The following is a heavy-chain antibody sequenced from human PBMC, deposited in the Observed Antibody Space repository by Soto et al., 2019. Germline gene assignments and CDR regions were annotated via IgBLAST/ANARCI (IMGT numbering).Heavy chain of an antibody. CDR1: GYTFTGYY. CDR3: ARGSRRVVGSWFDP. D-gene: IGHD3-10*01. V-gene: IGHV1-2*04. J-gene: IGHJ5*02. CDR2: INPNSGGT. Sequence: ASVQVSCKASGYTFTGYYMHWVRQAPGQGLEWMGWINPNSGGTNYAQKFQGWVTMTRDTSISTAYMELSRLRSDDTAVYYCARGSRRVVGSWFDPWGQGTLVTVSS.